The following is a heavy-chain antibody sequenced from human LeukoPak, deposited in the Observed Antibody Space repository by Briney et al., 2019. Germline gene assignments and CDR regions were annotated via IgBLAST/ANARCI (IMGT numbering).Heavy chain of an antibody. Sequence: SETLSLTCTVSGGSISSDYWSWIRQPPGKGREWIGYIYYSGSTNYHPPLKSRVTISVDTSKNQFSLKLSSVTAAGTAVYYCAREGYSYGFDYWGQGTLVTVSS. CDR1: GGSISSDY. CDR2: IYYSGST. J-gene: IGHJ4*02. D-gene: IGHD5-18*01. V-gene: IGHV4-59*01. CDR3: AREGYSYGFDY.